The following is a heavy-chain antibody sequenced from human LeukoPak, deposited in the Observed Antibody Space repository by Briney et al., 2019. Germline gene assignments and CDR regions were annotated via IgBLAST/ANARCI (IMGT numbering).Heavy chain of an antibody. J-gene: IGHJ4*02. Sequence: ASAKVSCKTSGYTFTSYGISWVRQAPGQGLEWMGWISAYNGNTNYAQKFQGRVTVTTETSTSTAYMELRSLRSDDTAVYYCARDCDRSGYYCYWGQGTLVTVSS. CDR3: ARDCDRSGYYCY. CDR1: GYTFTSYG. CDR2: ISAYNGNT. V-gene: IGHV1-18*01. D-gene: IGHD3-22*01.